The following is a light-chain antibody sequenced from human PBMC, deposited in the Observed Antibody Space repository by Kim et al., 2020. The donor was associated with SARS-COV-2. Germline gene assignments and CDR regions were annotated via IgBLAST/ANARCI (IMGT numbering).Light chain of an antibody. CDR3: SAWDSSRSAWV. V-gene: IGLV10-54*01. CDR1: SDDVGNEE. J-gene: IGLJ3*02. Sequence: RQTATLPGTRTSDDVGNEEGTWLQQHQGPPPKPLSSRNNNRPSGNSERFSASRSGDTASLTITGLQPEDEDDYYCSAWDSSRSAWVFGGGTQLTVL. CDR2: RNN.